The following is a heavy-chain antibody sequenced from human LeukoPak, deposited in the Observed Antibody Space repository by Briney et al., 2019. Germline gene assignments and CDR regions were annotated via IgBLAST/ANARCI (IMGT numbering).Heavy chain of an antibody. CDR3: ARPAVGI. CDR2: IYHRGST. V-gene: IGHV4-38-2*01. D-gene: IGHD4-23*01. J-gene: IGHJ3*02. Sequence: PSETLSLTCAVSGYSISSGYYWGWIRQPPGKGLEWIGSIYHRGSTYYNPSLKSRVTISVDTSKNQFSLKLSSVTAADTAVYYCARPAVGIWGQGTMVTVSS. CDR1: GYSISSGYY.